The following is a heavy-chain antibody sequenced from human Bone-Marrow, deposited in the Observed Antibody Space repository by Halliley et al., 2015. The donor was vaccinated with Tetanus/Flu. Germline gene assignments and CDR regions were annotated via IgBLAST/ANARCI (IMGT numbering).Heavy chain of an antibody. J-gene: IGHJ6*02. CDR3: AKWGKIYARAPACYSAMDV. D-gene: IGHD7-27*01. V-gene: IGHV3-30*02. CDR2: DGSNQ. Sequence: DGSNQYYANTGRGRLAISRDKSKNTVYLQMNSLRVEDTAVYYCAKWGKIYARAPACYSAMDVWGQGTTVTVSS.